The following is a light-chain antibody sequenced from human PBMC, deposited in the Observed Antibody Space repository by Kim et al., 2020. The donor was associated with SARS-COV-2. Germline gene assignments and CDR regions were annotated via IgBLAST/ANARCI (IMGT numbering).Light chain of an antibody. CDR2: AAS. CDR1: QGISSY. CDR3: HQCISYPLT. V-gene: IGKV1-8*01. Sequence: AIRITQSPSSLSASTGDRVTITCRASQGISSYLAWYQHKPGKAPKLLIYAASTLQSGVPSRFSGSGSGTDFTLTISGLWCQNIAHYYSHQCISYPLTLGP. J-gene: IGKJ3*01.